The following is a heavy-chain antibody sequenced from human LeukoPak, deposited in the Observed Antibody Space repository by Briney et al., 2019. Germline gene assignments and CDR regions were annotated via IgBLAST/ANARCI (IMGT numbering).Heavy chain of an antibody. D-gene: IGHD2-21*01. J-gene: IGHJ4*02. Sequence: ASVKVSCKASGYTFTDFYMHWVRQAPGQGLEWMGRINPKSGNTNYAQKFQGRVTMTRDTSISTAYMELSRLRSDDTAVYYCEISTPIGDFDCWGQGTLVTVSS. V-gene: IGHV1-2*06. CDR3: EISTPIGDFDC. CDR1: GYTFTDFY. CDR2: INPKSGNT.